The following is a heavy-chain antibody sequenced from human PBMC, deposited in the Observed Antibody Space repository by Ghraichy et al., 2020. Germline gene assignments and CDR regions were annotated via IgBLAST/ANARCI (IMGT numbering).Heavy chain of an antibody. CDR3: ANDLSGRYDF. V-gene: IGHV3-74*01. Sequence: ESLNISCAASGFTFSNYWMHWVRQVPGKGLVWVARTNEYGTFVNYADSVKGRFTISRDNAKDTLYLQMNGLTAEDAAVYYCANDLSGRYDFWGPGTLVTVSS. CDR1: GFTFSNYW. D-gene: IGHD1-26*01. J-gene: IGHJ4*02. CDR2: TNEYGTFV.